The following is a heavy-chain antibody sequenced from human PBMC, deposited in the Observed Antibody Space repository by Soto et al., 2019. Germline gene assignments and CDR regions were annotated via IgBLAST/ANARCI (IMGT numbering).Heavy chain of an antibody. J-gene: IGHJ6*02. Sequence: QVQLVESGGGVVQPGRSLRLSCAASGFTFSSYGMHWVRQAPGKGLEWVAVISYDGSNKYYADSVKGRFTISRDNSKNTLYLQMNSLRAEDTAVYYCLKGDGDYVYYYYYGMDVWGQGTTVTVSS. CDR3: LKGDGDYVYYYYYGMDV. CDR1: GFTFSSYG. D-gene: IGHD4-17*01. V-gene: IGHV3-30*03. CDR2: ISYDGSNK.